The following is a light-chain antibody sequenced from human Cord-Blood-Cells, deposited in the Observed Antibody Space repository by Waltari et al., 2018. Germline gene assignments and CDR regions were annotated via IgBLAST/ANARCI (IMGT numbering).Light chain of an antibody. CDR3: QQYYSTPT. Sequence: DIVMTQSPDSLAVSLGERATINCKSSQSVLYSSNNKNYLAWYQQKPGQPPKLLIYWAATRESGVPDRCSGSGSGTEFTLTISSLQAEDVAVYYGQQYYSTPTFGQGTKVEIK. CDR2: WAA. J-gene: IGKJ1*01. V-gene: IGKV4-1*01. CDR1: QSVLYSSNNKNY.